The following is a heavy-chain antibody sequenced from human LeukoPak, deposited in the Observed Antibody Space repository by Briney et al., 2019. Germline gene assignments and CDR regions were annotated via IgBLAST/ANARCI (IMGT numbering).Heavy chain of an antibody. Sequence: SETLSLTCTVSGGSISSYYWSWIRQPPGKGLEWIGYIYYSGSTNYNPSLKSRVTISVDTSKNQFSLKLSSVTAADTAVYYCARHGVYSGSYPSLSGAFDIWGQGTMVTVSS. CDR1: GGSISSYY. J-gene: IGHJ3*02. V-gene: IGHV4-59*08. D-gene: IGHD1-26*01. CDR2: IYYSGST. CDR3: ARHGVYSGSYPSLSGAFDI.